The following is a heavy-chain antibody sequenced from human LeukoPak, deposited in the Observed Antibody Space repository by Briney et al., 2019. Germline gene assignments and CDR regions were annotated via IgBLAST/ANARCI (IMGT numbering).Heavy chain of an antibody. D-gene: IGHD4-17*01. V-gene: IGHV4-34*01. J-gene: IGHJ6*02. CDR1: GGSFSGSY. CDR2: INHSGST. CDR3: ARVMTTVTTFKTYSYGMDV. Sequence: SETLSLTCAVYGGSFSGSYWTWIRQPPGKGLEWIGEINHSGSTNYDPSLKSRVTISLDTTKNQFSLRLSSVTAADTAVYYCARVMTTVTTFKTYSYGMDVWGQGTTVTVSS.